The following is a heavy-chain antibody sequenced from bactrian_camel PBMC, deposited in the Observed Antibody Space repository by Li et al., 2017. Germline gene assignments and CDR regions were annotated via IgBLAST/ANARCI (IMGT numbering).Heavy chain of an antibody. D-gene: IGHD6*01. CDR2: IDFDGST. CDR1: RTPIINYC. CDR3: GAGQWSLVAGAGYCYAAD. V-gene: IGHV3S53*01. Sequence: VQLVESGGGSVQPGGSLRLSCTYSRTPIINYCMGWFRQAPGKEREGVAAIDFDGSTSYADSIKGRFTISLDNAENTLYLQMNNLKPDDTAMYRCGAGQWSLVAGAGYCYAADWGQGTQVTVS. J-gene: IGHJ4*01.